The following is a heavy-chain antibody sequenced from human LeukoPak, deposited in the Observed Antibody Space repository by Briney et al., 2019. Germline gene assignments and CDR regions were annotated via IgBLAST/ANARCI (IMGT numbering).Heavy chain of an antibody. Sequence: PGGSLRLSCAASGFTFSSYWMTWVRQTPGKGLEWVANIRMDGGEQYYMDSVEGRFTISRDNAKNSLYLQMYSLGPEDTAVYYCARDKGYNSAYWGRGTLVTVSS. CDR2: IRMDGGEQ. CDR3: ARDKGYNSAY. D-gene: IGHD5-24*01. J-gene: IGHJ4*02. CDR1: GFTFSSYW. V-gene: IGHV3-7*01.